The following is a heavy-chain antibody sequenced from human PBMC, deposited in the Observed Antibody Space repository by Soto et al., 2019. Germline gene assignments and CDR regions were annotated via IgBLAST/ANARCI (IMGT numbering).Heavy chain of an antibody. CDR3: AKAGTFTYYDFWSGYYATGGYYYGMDV. V-gene: IGHV3-23*01. CDR2: ISGSGGST. J-gene: IGHJ6*02. D-gene: IGHD3-3*01. CDR1: GFTFSSYA. Sequence: GGSLRLSCAASGFTFSSYAMSWVRQAPGKGLEWVSAISGSGGSTYYADSVKGRFTISRDNSKNTLYLQMNSLRAEDTAVYYCAKAGTFTYYDFWSGYYATGGYYYGMDVWGQWTTVTVSS.